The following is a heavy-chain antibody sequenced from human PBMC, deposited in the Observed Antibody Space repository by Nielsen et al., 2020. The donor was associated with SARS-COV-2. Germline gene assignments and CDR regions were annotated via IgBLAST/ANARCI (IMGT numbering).Heavy chain of an antibody. Sequence: GESLKISCAASGFTFSDYEINWVRQAPGKGLEWLSYISSSGSTIYYADSVKGRFTISRDNAKNSLYLQMNSLRAEDTAVYYCVRDAASIMGATTPSWGQGTLVTVSS. CDR1: GFTFSDYE. CDR3: VRDAASIMGATTPS. D-gene: IGHD1-26*01. J-gene: IGHJ5*02. V-gene: IGHV3-48*03. CDR2: ISSSGSTI.